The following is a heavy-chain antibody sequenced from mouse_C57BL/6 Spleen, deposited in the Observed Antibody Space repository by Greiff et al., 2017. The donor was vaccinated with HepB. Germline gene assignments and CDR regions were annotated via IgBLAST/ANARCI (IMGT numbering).Heavy chain of an antibody. CDR3: ASPHYYGSSYGYFDV. CDR2: ISGGGGNT. CDR1: GFTFSSYT. D-gene: IGHD1-1*01. J-gene: IGHJ1*03. V-gene: IGHV5-9*01. Sequence: EVKLVESGGGLVKPGGSLKLSCAASGFTFSSYTMSWVRQTPEKRLEWVATISGGGGNTYYPDSVKGRFTISRDNAKNTLYLQMSSLRSEDTALYYCASPHYYGSSYGYFDVWGTGTTVTVSS.